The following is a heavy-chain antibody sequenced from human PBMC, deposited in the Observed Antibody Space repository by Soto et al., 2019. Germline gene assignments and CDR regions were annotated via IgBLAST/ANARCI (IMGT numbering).Heavy chain of an antibody. Sequence: SETLSLTCTVSGDSISGSCWSWIRQPPGKGLEWIGYTYYTVNTNYNPSLKSRVTISVDMSKNQFSLRLSSVTAADTAVYYCAGHNGYDFWSGSLDPWGQGTLVTVSS. D-gene: IGHD3-3*01. CDR2: TYYTVNT. V-gene: IGHV4-59*01. CDR3: AGHNGYDFWSGSLDP. J-gene: IGHJ5*02. CDR1: GDSISGSC.